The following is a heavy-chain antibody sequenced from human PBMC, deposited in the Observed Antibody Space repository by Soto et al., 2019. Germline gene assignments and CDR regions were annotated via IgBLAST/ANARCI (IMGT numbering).Heavy chain of an antibody. V-gene: IGHV3-74*01. CDR2: INSDGSST. J-gene: IGHJ6*02. CDR1: GFTFSSYW. CDR3: ARDNIGYCSSTSCPTAYYYGMDV. D-gene: IGHD2-2*01. Sequence: SLRLSCAASGFTFSSYWMHWVRQAPGKGLVWVSRINSDGSSTSYADSVKGRFTISRDNAKNTLYLQMNSLRAEDTAVYYCARDNIGYCSSTSCPTAYYYGMDVWGQGTTVTVSS.